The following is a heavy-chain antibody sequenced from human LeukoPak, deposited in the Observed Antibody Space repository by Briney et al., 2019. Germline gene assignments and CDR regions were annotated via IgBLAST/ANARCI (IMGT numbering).Heavy chain of an antibody. D-gene: IGHD6-13*01. V-gene: IGHV4-31*03. J-gene: IGHJ6*02. Sequence: SETLSLTCTVSGGSISSGGYYWSWIRQHPGKGLEWIGYIYYSGSTYYNPSLKSRVTISVDTSKDQFSLKLSSVTAADTAVYYCARDIGSSYTPSDYYGMDVWGQGTTVTVSS. CDR3: ARDIGSSYTPSDYYGMDV. CDR1: GGSISSGGYY. CDR2: IYYSGST.